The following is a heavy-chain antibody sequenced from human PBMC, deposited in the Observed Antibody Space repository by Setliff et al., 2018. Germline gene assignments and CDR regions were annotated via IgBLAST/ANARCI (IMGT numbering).Heavy chain of an antibody. V-gene: IGHV4-39*01. CDR3: VRLDRRENSFGYPNGDYVDV. J-gene: IGHJ6*03. D-gene: IGHD5-18*01. CDR1: GGFISSREYY. CDR2: IFYSGST. Sequence: LSLTCTVSGGFISSREYYWAWIRQAPGKGLEWIGSIFYSGSTFYRSSLKSRLTIDIDTSKNQFSVKLNSVTAADTAVYYCVRLDRRENSFGYPNGDYVDVWGKGTTVTVSS.